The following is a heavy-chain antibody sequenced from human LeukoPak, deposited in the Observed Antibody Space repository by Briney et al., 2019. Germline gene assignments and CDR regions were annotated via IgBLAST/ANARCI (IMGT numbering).Heavy chain of an antibody. Sequence: GGSLRLSCAASGFTFSYYSMNWVRQAPGKGLEWVAVISYDGSNKYYADSVKGRFTISRDNSKNTLYLQMNSLRAEDTAVYYCARDLISGGSFNRGGFDYWGQGTLVTVSS. D-gene: IGHD2-15*01. V-gene: IGHV3-30*03. CDR2: ISYDGSNK. CDR3: ARDLISGGSFNRGGFDY. CDR1: GFTFSYYS. J-gene: IGHJ4*02.